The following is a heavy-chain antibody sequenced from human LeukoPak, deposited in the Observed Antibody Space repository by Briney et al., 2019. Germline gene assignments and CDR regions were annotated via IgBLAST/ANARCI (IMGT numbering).Heavy chain of an antibody. V-gene: IGHV3-23*01. J-gene: IGHJ4*02. D-gene: IGHD2-15*01. CDR3: AKDRVKVAY. CDR1: GFSFNTYA. CDR2: ISYNGDHT. Sequence: GGSLRLSCAASGFSFNTYAMSWVRQAPGKGLEWVSGISYNGDHTYYADSVKGRFTISRDNSRNTLYLQMHSLRFHDTAVYYCAKDRVKVAYWGQGTLVTVSS.